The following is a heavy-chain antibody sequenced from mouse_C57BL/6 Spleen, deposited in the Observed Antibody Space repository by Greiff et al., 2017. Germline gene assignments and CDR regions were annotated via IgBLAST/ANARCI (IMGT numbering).Heavy chain of an antibody. Sequence: QVQLQQSGPELARPGASVKMSCKASGYTFTSYTMHWVKQRPGQGLEWIGYINPSSGCTRYNQKFKDKATLTADKSSSTAYMQLSSLTSEDSAVYYCAREGTGSSSNFDYWGQGTTLTVSS. CDR2: INPSSGCT. D-gene: IGHD4-1*01. J-gene: IGHJ2*01. V-gene: IGHV1-4*01. CDR3: AREGTGSSSNFDY. CDR1: GYTFTSYT.